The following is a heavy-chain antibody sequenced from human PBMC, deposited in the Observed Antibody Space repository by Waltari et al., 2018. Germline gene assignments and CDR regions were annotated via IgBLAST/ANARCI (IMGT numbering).Heavy chain of an antibody. CDR1: GGSISSGSYS. J-gene: IGHJ6*04. D-gene: IGHD3-3*01. CDR2: ILPSGAP. Sequence: QVQLQESGPGLVKPSQTLSLTCTVSGGSISSGSYSWSWIRQPAGKGLEWIGGILPSGAPNSNPPLKGGGTISVERPKDQLSLKLSSVTAADTAVYYCARGPPYDFWSGYLGDRYYCGMDVWGKGTTVTVSS. V-gene: IGHV4-61*02. CDR3: ARGPPYDFWSGYLGDRYYCGMDV.